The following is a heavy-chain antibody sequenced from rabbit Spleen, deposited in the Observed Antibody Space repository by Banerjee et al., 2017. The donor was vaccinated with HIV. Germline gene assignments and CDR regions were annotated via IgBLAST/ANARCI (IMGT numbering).Heavy chain of an antibody. CDR2: IVNGDGNT. J-gene: IGHJ4*01. CDR3: AREGGIVVAGAFNL. CDR1: GFDFSSNA. Sequence: QEQLVESGGGLVQPEGSLTLTCKASGFDFSSNAMCCVRQAPGKGPEWIACIVNGDGNTYYASWVNGRFTISRSTSLATVTLQVTSLTAADTATYFCAREGGIVVAGAFNLWGPGTLVTVS. D-gene: IGHD4-1*01. V-gene: IGHV1S47*01.